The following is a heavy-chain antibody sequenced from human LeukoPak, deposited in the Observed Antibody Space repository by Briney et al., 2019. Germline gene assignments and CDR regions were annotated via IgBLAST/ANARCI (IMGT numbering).Heavy chain of an antibody. Sequence: GASVKVSCKASGGTFSSYTISWVRQAPGQGLEWMGRIIPILGIANYAQKFQGRVTITADKSTSTAYMELSSLRSEDTAVHYCARDPLYDSSGYYYYYYGMDVWGQGTTVTVSS. CDR1: GGTFSSYT. V-gene: IGHV1-69*04. D-gene: IGHD3-22*01. CDR2: IIPILGIA. CDR3: ARDPLYDSSGYYYYYYGMDV. J-gene: IGHJ6*02.